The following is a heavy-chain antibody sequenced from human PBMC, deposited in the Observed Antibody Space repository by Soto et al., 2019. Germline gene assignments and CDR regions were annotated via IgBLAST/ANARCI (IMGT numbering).Heavy chain of an antibody. Sequence: PGGSLRLGCITSGFIFTTNSMNWVRQVPEKGRQWLSSISSSGTFKSYGDSVKGRFTISRDSSKNSLFLEMNNFIGEDTGLYYCVRDTPNGGACSWGADSWGLGTRDTVSS. D-gene: IGHD2-21*02. CDR1: GFIFTTNS. J-gene: IGHJ4*02. CDR2: ISSSGTFK. V-gene: IGHV3-21*01. CDR3: VRDTPNGGACSWGADS.